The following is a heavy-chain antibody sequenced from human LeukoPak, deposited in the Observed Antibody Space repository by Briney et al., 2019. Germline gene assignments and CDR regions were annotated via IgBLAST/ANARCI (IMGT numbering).Heavy chain of an antibody. CDR2: IWYGGSNK. CDR3: AKDEGYSSSPALDY. CDR1: GFTFNSYG. J-gene: IGHJ4*02. V-gene: IGHV3-30*02. D-gene: IGHD6-6*01. Sequence: GGSLRLSCAASGFTFNSYGMHWVRQAPGKGLEWVAVIWYGGSNKYYADSVKGRFTISRDNSKNTLYLQMNSLRAEDTAVYYCAKDEGYSSSPALDYWGQGTLVTVSS.